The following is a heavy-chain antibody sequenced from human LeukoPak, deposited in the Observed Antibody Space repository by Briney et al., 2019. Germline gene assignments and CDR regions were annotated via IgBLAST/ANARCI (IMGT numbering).Heavy chain of an antibody. Sequence: GASVKVSCKASGYTFTSYYMHWVRQAPGQGLEWMGIINPSGGSTNYAQKLQGRVTMTTDTSTSTAYMELRSLRSDDTAVYYCARDWSGDIAVAGTDYWGQGTLVTVSS. J-gene: IGHJ4*02. D-gene: IGHD6-19*01. CDR1: GYTFTSYY. CDR3: ARDWSGDIAVAGTDY. V-gene: IGHV1-46*01. CDR2: INPSGGST.